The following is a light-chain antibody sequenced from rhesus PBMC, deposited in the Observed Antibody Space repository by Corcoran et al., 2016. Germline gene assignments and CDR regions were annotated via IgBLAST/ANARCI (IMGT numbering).Light chain of an antibody. CDR1: QGITND. V-gene: IGKV1-21*01. Sequence: DIQMTQSPSSLSASVGDRVTITCRASQGITNDLAWYQQKPGETPKLLIYEASSLQSGIPSRFSGSGSGTDFTLTISILQSEDFATYYCQHYYTAPFTFGPGTKLDIK. J-gene: IGKJ3*01. CDR2: EAS. CDR3: QHYYTAPFT.